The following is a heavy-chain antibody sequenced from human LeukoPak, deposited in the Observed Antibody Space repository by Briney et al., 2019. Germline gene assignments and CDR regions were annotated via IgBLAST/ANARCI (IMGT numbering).Heavy chain of an antibody. CDR2: ISAYNGNT. V-gene: IGHV1-18*01. D-gene: IGHD3-10*01. Sequence: ASVKVSCKASGYTFTSYGISWVRQAPGQGLEWMGWISAYNGNTNYAQKLQGRVTMTRDTSTSTVYMELSSLRSEDTAVYYCARERMVRGVPGPNWFDPWGQGTLVTVSS. CDR1: GYTFTSYG. CDR3: ARERMVRGVPGPNWFDP. J-gene: IGHJ5*02.